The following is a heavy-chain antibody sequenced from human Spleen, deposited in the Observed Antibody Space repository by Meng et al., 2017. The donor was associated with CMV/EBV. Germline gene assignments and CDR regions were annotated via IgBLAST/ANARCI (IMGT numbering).Heavy chain of an antibody. D-gene: IGHD3-3*01. CDR2: INPKSGGT. V-gene: IGHV1-2*02. CDR3: ARVSVISIFGEFIPNWLDP. CDR1: GYNFTGYY. Sequence: ASVKVSCKSSGYNFTGYYMHWVRKAPEQGLQWMGWINPKSGGTNYAQNFQGMVTMTSDTYINTAYMELSRLRSDDTAGYYCARVSVISIFGEFIPNWLDPWGQGTLVTVSS. J-gene: IGHJ5*02.